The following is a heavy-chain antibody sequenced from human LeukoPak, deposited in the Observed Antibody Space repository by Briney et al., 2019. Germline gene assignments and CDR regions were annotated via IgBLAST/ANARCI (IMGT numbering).Heavy chain of an antibody. CDR3: AKSRELYDYYFDY. CDR2: ISSSSSYI. D-gene: IGHD3-10*01. CDR1: GFTFSSYS. V-gene: IGHV3-21*04. J-gene: IGHJ4*02. Sequence: GGSLRLSCAASGFTFSSYSMNWVRQAPGKGLEWVSSISSSSSYIYYADSVKGRFTISRDNAKNTLYLQMNSLRAEDTAVYYCAKSRELYDYYFDYWGQGTLVTVSS.